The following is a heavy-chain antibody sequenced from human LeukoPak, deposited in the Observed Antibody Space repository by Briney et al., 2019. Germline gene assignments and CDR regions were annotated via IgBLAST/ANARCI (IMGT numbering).Heavy chain of an antibody. Sequence: SGPTLVNPTHTLTLTCKYPGFALSPSGVGVGWIRQPPGKAQEWFALIYWDDDKRYSPSLKSRLTITKDISKNQVVLTMTNMGAVDTATYYCAIALYSCDGRYFDYWGQGTLVTVSS. V-gene: IGHV2-5*02. J-gene: IGHJ4*02. CDR3: AIALYSCDGRYFDY. D-gene: IGHD5-12*01. CDR1: GFALSPSGVG. CDR2: IYWDDDK.